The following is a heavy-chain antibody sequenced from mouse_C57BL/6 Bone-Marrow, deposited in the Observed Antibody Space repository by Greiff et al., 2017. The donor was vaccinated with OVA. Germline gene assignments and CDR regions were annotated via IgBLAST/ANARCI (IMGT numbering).Heavy chain of an antibody. D-gene: IGHD3-1*01. J-gene: IGHJ1*03. Sequence: QVHVKQSGAELARPGASEKMSCKASGYTFTSYTMHWVKQRPGQGLEWIGYINPSSGYTKYNQKFKDKATLTADKSSSTAYMQLSSLTSEDSAVYYCARCPRDGYFDVWGTGTTVTVSS. CDR1: GYTFTSYT. CDR2: INPSSGYT. V-gene: IGHV1-4*01. CDR3: ARCPRDGYFDV.